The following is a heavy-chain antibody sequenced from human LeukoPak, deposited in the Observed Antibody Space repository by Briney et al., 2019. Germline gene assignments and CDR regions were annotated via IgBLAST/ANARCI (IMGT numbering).Heavy chain of an antibody. CDR2: IIPIFGTA. CDR3: ARDVHCSGGSCYGNWFDP. V-gene: IGHV1-69*13. CDR1: GGTFSSYA. Sequence: GASVKVSCKASGGTFSSYAISWVRQAPGQGLEWMGGIIPIFGTANYAQKFQGRVTIIADESTSTAYMELSSLRSEDTAVYYCARDVHCSGGSCYGNWFDPWGQGTLVTVSS. J-gene: IGHJ5*02. D-gene: IGHD2-15*01.